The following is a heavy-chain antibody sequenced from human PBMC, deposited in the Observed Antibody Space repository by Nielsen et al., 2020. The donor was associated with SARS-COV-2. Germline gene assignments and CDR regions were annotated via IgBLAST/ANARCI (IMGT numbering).Heavy chain of an antibody. D-gene: IGHD6-19*01. J-gene: IGHJ3*02. Sequence: SSVPVSCKASRCTFRRYAISWVRQAPAQGLEWMGGIIPIFGTADYAQKFQGRVTITADESTSTAYMELSSLRSEDTAVYYCARDWEYSSGWYGDAFDIWGQGTMVTVSS. CDR3: ARDWEYSSGWYGDAFDI. CDR1: RCTFRRYA. V-gene: IGHV1-69*13. CDR2: IIPIFGTA.